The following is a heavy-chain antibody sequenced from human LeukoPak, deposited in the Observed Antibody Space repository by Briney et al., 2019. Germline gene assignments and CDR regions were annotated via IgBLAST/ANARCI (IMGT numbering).Heavy chain of an antibody. J-gene: IGHJ4*02. CDR2: IFHTGST. Sequence: SGTLSLTCVVSGGFISSSSWWSWVRQPPGKGLEWSGEIFHTGSTNYNPSLTSRVHMSVDASKKQFSVRLSSVTAADTAVYYCARLEDIDYYDNSGYCAGVRVFDYWGQGTLVTVSS. D-gene: IGHD3-22*01. CDR1: GGFISSSSW. CDR3: ARLEDIDYYDNSGYCAGVRVFDY. V-gene: IGHV4-4*02.